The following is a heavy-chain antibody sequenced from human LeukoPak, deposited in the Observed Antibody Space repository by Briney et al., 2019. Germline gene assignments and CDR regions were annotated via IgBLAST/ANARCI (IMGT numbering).Heavy chain of an antibody. CDR3: AREGGPYSSTLRGQ. CDR2: MYSGGST. V-gene: IGHV3-53*01. CDR1: GFTVSGNY. J-gene: IGHJ4*02. Sequence: PGGSLRLSCAVSGFTVSGNYMSWVRQAPGKGLEWVSVMYSGGSTDYADSVKGRFTISRDNSKNTLYLQMNSLRAEDTAVYYCAREGGPYSSTLRGQWGQGTLVTVSS. D-gene: IGHD6-19*01.